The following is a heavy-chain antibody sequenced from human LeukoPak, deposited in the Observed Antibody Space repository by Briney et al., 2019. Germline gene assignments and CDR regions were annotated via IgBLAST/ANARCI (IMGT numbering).Heavy chain of an antibody. CDR2: ISYDGTNK. V-gene: IGHV3-30*04. D-gene: IGHD3-22*01. CDR1: GFTFRSCA. J-gene: IGHJ3*02. Sequence: GGSLRLSCATSGFTFRSCAMHWVRQAPGKGLEWVAVISYDGTNKYYADSVKGRFTISRDNSKNTLYLQMNSLRAEDTAVYYCAKALYYYDSSGRMGAFDIWGQGTMVTVSS. CDR3: AKALYYYDSSGRMGAFDI.